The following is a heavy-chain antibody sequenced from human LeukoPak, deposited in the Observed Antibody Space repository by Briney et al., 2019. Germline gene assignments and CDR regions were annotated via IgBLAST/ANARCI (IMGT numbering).Heavy chain of an antibody. CDR1: GFTFSSYV. D-gene: IGHD4-17*01. V-gene: IGHV3-23*01. CDR3: TKKAGAYYPFDD. CDR2: ITGSGANI. J-gene: IGHJ4*02. Sequence: GGSLRLSCAASGFTFSSYVMNWVRQAPGRGLEWVSGITGSGANIDYTDSVKGRFTISRDNSKNTLYLQMNSLRDGDTAVYYCTKKAGAYYPFDDWGQGTPVTVSS.